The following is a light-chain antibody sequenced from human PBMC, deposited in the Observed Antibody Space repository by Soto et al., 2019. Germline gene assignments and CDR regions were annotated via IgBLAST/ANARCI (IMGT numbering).Light chain of an antibody. J-gene: IGLJ1*01. CDR1: SSNIGSNT. V-gene: IGLV1-44*01. Sequence: QSVLTQPPSASGTPGQRVTISCSGSSSNIGSNTVNWYQQLPGTAPKLLIYTNNQRPSGVPDRFSGSRSGNTASLTISGLQAEDEADYYCCSYTGSSNYVFGTGTKVTVL. CDR3: CSYTGSSNYV. CDR2: TNN.